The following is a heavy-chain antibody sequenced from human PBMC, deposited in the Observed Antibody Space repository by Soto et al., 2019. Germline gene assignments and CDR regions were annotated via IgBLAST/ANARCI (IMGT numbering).Heavy chain of an antibody. CDR3: ARGYGVYDYVWGSQNWFDP. D-gene: IGHD3-16*01. V-gene: IGHV1-69*13. CDR2: IIPIFGTA. CDR1: GGTFSSYA. J-gene: IGHJ5*02. Sequence: SVKVSCKASGGTFSSYAISWVRQAPGQGLEWMGGIIPIFGTANYAQKFQGRVTITADESTSTAYMELSSLRSEDTAVYYCARGYGVYDYVWGSQNWFDPWGQGTLVTVS.